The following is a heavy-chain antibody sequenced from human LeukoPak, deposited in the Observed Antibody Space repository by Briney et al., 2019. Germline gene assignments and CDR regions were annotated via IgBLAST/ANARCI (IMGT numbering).Heavy chain of an antibody. CDR3: ARFSYDFWSGYHVGYFDH. V-gene: IGHV4-39*01. CDR2: ILYSGST. D-gene: IGHD3-3*01. CDR1: GGSISTSSYY. J-gene: IGHJ4*02. Sequence: SETLSLTCTVSGGSISTSSYYWGWIRQPPGKGLEWVGRILYSGSTYYNPSLKSRGTISVETSKNQFSLKLSSVTAADTAVYYCARFSYDFWSGYHVGYFDHWGQGTLVTVSS.